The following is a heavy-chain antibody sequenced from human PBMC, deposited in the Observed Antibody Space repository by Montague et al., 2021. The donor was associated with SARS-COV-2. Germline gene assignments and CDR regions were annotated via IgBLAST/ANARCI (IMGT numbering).Heavy chain of an antibody. D-gene: IGHD4-23*01. CDR1: GFTISNYV. Sequence: LRLSCAASGFTISNYVLHWVRQAPGKGLEWVALLSYDERNQYYADSVKGRFTITRDNSKTTLYLQMNSLTIDDTAVYYCAKGRNIIINSPFDYWGQGTPVTVSS. CDR3: AKGRNIIINSPFDY. V-gene: IGHV3-30*04. CDR2: LSYDERNQ. J-gene: IGHJ4*02.